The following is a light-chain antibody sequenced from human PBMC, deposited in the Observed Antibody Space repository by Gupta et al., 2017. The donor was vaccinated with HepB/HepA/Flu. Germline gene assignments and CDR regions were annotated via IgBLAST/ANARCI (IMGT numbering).Light chain of an antibody. J-gene: IGKJ4*01. CDR3: QEYLSSSLT. CDR2: WAS. Sequence: DIVMTQSPDTLAVSLGDRVTINCQSSQNLLGRFNNRSYLAWYQQKPGQAPKLLIYWASTRASGVPERFSGSGSGTEFTLTIGSLQAEDVAVYSCQEYLSSSLTFGGGTKVEIK. CDR1: QNLLGRFNNRSY. V-gene: IGKV4-1*01.